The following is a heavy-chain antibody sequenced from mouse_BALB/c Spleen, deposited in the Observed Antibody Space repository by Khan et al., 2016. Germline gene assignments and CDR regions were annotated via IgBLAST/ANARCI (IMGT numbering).Heavy chain of an antibody. V-gene: IGHV1-62-2*01. CDR2: FFPGNTSI. J-gene: IGHJ4*01. Sequence: QVQLQQSGAELVKPGASVKLSCKASGYTFTEYIIHWIRQRSGQGLEWIGWFFPGNTSIKYNEKFKDKATLTADQYSNTVYMELSRLTSEDSAVYFCARHEVPDDGYYVWAMDYWGQGTSVTVSS. CDR1: GYTFTEYI. D-gene: IGHD2-3*01. CDR3: ARHEVPDDGYYVWAMDY.